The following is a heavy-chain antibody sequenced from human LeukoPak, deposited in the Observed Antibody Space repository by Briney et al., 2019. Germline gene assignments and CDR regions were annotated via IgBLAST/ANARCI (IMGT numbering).Heavy chain of an antibody. Sequence: GGSLRLSCAASGFTLISYEMNWVGQAPGKGLEWVSYISSTGSTKKYADSVKGRFTISRDNAENSLSLQMNSLRAEDTAVYYCARRYCSSTSCTLDYWGQGTLVTVSS. V-gene: IGHV3-48*03. D-gene: IGHD2-2*01. CDR2: ISSTGSTK. CDR3: ARRYCSSTSCTLDY. J-gene: IGHJ4*02. CDR1: GFTLISYE.